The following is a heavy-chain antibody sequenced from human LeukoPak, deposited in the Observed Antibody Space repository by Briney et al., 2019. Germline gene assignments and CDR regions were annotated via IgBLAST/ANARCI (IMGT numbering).Heavy chain of an antibody. Sequence: SETLSLTCTVSGYSISSSYYWSWIRQPPGKGLEWIGYIYYSGSTNYNPSLKSRVTISVDTSKNQFSLKLSSVTAADTAVYYCARGATVPRVFDYWGQGTLVTVSS. CDR3: ARGATVPRVFDY. CDR2: IYYSGST. D-gene: IGHD4-17*01. J-gene: IGHJ4*02. CDR1: GYSISSSYY. V-gene: IGHV4-61*01.